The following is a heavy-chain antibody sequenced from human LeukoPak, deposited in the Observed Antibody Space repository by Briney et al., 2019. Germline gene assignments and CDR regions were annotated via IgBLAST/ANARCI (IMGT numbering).Heavy chain of an antibody. J-gene: IGHJ4*02. CDR2: INQEGSEK. D-gene: IGHD1-14*01. CDR1: GFIFSDHW. CDR3: TRGMNPER. Sequence: PGGSLRLSCAASGFIFSDHWMASVRQTPGKGLEWVANINQEGSEKYYVDSVRGRFTISRDNAKNSLYLEMNGLRVDDTSIYYCTRGMNPERWGQGTLITVSS. V-gene: IGHV3-7*01.